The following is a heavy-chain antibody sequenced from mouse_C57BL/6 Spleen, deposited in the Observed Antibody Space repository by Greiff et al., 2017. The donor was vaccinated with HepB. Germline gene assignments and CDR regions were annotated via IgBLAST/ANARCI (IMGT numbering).Heavy chain of an antibody. CDR3: ARWGDYDGFAY. J-gene: IGHJ3*01. Sequence: QVQLQQPGAELVRPGSSVKLSCKASGYTFTSYWMDWVKQRPGQGLEWIGNIYPSDSETHYNQKFKDKATLTVDKSSSTAYIQLSSLTSEDSAVYYRARWGDYDGFAYWGQGTLVTVSA. V-gene: IGHV1-61*01. CDR1: GYTFTSYW. CDR2: IYPSDSET. D-gene: IGHD2-4*01.